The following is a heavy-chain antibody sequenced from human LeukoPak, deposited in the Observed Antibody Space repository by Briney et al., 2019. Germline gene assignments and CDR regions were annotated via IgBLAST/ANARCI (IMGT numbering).Heavy chain of an antibody. CDR3: ARNSGDY. CDR2: IYSSGNT. CDR1: GGSISDFY. V-gene: IGHV4-4*07. Sequence: SETLSLTCSVSGGSISDFYWSWIRQPAGKGLEWIGRIYSSGNTNYNPSLKSRVTMSLDASKNQFSLKLSSVTAADTAVYYCARNSGDYWGQGSLVTVSS. D-gene: IGHD4-23*01. J-gene: IGHJ4*02.